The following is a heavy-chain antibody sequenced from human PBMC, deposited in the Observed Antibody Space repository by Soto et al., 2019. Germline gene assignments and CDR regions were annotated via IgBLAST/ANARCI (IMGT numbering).Heavy chain of an antibody. CDR2: IYYSGST. Sequence: PSETLSLTCTVSGGSISSSSYYWGWIRQPPGKGLEWIGSIYYSGSTYYNPSLKSRVTISVDTSKNQFSLKLSSVTAADTAVYYCARRATVTTHDYFDYWGQGTLVTVSS. CDR3: ARRATVTTHDYFDY. D-gene: IGHD4-17*01. V-gene: IGHV4-39*01. J-gene: IGHJ4*02. CDR1: GGSISSSSYY.